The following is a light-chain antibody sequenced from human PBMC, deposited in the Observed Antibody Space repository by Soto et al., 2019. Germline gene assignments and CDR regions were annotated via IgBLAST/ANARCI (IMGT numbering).Light chain of an antibody. V-gene: IGLV2-23*02. J-gene: IGLJ1*01. CDR1: SSYVGSYNL. CDR2: EVS. CDR3: CSYAGSSTFYV. Sequence: SALTQPSSLSGSPGQSITISCPLTSSYVGSYNLVSWYQQHPGKAPKLMIYEVSKRPSGVSNRFSGSKSGNTASLTISGLQAEDEADYYCCSYAGSSTFYVFGTGTKVTVL.